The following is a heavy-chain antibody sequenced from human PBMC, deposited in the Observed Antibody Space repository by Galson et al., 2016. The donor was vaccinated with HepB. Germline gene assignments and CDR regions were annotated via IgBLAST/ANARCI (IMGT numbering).Heavy chain of an antibody. CDR3: ARTGGYYETSGYSFDY. V-gene: IGHV4-59*01. Sequence: SETLSLTCTVSGGSISHFFWSWIRQPPGRGLEWIGHVYFSGRTDYNPSLKSRVTISLDSSKNHFSLRLISVTAADTALYFCARTGGYYETSGYSFDYWGRGTLVTV. CDR1: GGSISHFF. CDR2: VYFSGRT. D-gene: IGHD3-22*01. J-gene: IGHJ4*02.